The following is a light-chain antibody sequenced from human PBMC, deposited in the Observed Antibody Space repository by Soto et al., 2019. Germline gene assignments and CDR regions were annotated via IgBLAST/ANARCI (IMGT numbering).Light chain of an antibody. CDR2: EVS. J-gene: IGLJ2*01. Sequence: QSALTQPASESGSPGQSITISCTGTSSDVGGYKYVSWYQQHPGKAPKLMIYEVSNRPSGVSNRFSGSKSGNTASLTISGLQAEDEADYYCSSYSSSRDVFFGGGTKLTVL. V-gene: IGLV2-14*01. CDR1: SSDVGGYKY. CDR3: SSYSSSRDVF.